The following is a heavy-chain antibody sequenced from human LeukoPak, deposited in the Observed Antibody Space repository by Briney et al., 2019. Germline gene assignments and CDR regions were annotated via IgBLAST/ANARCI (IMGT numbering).Heavy chain of an antibody. V-gene: IGHV3-30*03. D-gene: IGHD2-15*01. J-gene: IGHJ6*02. CDR2: ISKDGSSK. CDR1: GFTFSSDA. CDR3: ARVSPPYCSGGSCYSGYYYGMDV. Sequence: GSLRLSCVASGFTFSSDAMQWVRQAPGKGLQWVAVISKDGSSKYYADSVKGRFTISRDNSKNTLYLQMNSLRAEDTAVYYCARVSPPYCSGGSCYSGYYYGMDVWGQGTTVTVSS.